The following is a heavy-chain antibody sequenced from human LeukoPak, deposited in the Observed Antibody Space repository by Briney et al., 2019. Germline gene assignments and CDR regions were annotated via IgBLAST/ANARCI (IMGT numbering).Heavy chain of an antibody. CDR3: ARVLYYYGSGSYPAYDY. J-gene: IGHJ4*02. CDR1: GYTFTGYY. CDR2: INPNSGGT. V-gene: IGHV1-2*02. D-gene: IGHD3-10*01. Sequence: ASVKVSCKASGYTFTGYYMHWVRQAPGQGLEWMGWINPNSGGTNYAQKFQGGVTMTRDTSISTAYMELSRLRSDDTAVYYCARVLYYYGSGSYPAYDYWGQGTLVTVSS.